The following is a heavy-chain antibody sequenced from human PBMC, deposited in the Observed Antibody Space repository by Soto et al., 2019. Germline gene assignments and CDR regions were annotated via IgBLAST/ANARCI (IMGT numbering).Heavy chain of an antibody. J-gene: IGHJ6*02. D-gene: IGHD3-22*01. CDR1: GYTLTSYG. V-gene: IGHV1-18*01. CDR3: ASSYYYDSSGYHNYGMDV. Sequence: ASAKVSCKASGYTLTSYGISWVRQAPGQRLEWMGWISAYNGNTNYAQKLQGRVTMTTDTSTSTAYMELRSLRSDDTAVYYCASSYYYDSSGYHNYGMDVWGQGTTVTVSS. CDR2: ISAYNGNT.